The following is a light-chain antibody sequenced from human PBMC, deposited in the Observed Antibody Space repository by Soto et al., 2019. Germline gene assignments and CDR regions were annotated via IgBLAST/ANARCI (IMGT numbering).Light chain of an antibody. CDR2: KAS. CDR1: QSISSW. Sequence: DGQMTQYPSTLSASVGDRVTITCRASQSISSWLAWYQQKPGKAPKLLISKASTLQTGVPRRFSGSGSGTEFTLTSSSLQPDDFATYYCQQYESYPMTFGGGTKVEIK. V-gene: IGKV1-5*03. CDR3: QQYESYPMT. J-gene: IGKJ4*01.